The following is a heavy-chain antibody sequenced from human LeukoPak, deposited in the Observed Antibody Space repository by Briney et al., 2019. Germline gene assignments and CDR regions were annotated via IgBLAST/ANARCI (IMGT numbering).Heavy chain of an antibody. CDR1: GFTFSSYG. D-gene: IGHD6-13*01. Sequence: GGSLRLSCAASGFTFSSYGMHWVRQAPGKGLEWVAVISYDGSNKYYADSVKGRFTISRDNSKNTLYLQMNSLRAEDTAVYYCAGISSWSYNWFDPWGQGTLVTVSS. J-gene: IGHJ5*02. V-gene: IGHV3-30*03. CDR2: ISYDGSNK. CDR3: AGISSWSYNWFDP.